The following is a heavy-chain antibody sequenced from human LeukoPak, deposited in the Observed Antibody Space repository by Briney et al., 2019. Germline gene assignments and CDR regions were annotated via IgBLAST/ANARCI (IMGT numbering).Heavy chain of an antibody. CDR3: ARAMDSWSYYYYYYMDV. D-gene: IGHD6-13*01. Sequence: PSETLSLTCTVSGYSIGSGYYWGWIRQPPGKGLEWIGSIYHSGSTYYNPSLKSRVTISVDTSKNQFSLKLSSVTAADTAVYYCARAMDSWSYYYYYYMDVWGKGTTVTVSS. J-gene: IGHJ6*03. V-gene: IGHV4-38-2*02. CDR1: GYSIGSGYY. CDR2: IYHSGST.